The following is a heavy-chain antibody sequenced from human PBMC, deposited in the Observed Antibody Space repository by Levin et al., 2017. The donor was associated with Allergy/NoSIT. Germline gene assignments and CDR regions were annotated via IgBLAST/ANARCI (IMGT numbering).Heavy chain of an antibody. CDR1: GFTFSSYA. CDR3: AREYPRRFLEWLFDY. Sequence: GGSLRLSCAASGFTFSSYAMHWVRQAPGKGLEWVAVISYDGSNKYYADSVKGRFTISRDNSKNTLYLQMNSLRAEDTAVYYCAREYPRRFLEWLFDYWGQGTLVTVSS. D-gene: IGHD3-3*01. CDR2: ISYDGSNK. V-gene: IGHV3-30-3*01. J-gene: IGHJ4*02.